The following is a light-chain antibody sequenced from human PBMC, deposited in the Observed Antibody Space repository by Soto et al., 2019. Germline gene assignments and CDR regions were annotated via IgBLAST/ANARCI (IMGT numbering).Light chain of an antibody. CDR1: SSNIGSNY. Sequence: QSALTQPPSASGTPGQRVTISCSGSSSNIGSNYVSWFQQLPGTAPKLLIYENDKRPSGIPDRFSGSTSGTSATLGITGLQTGDEADYYCGTWDSSLSGYVFATGTKVTVL. CDR2: END. J-gene: IGLJ1*01. V-gene: IGLV1-51*02. CDR3: GTWDSSLSGYV.